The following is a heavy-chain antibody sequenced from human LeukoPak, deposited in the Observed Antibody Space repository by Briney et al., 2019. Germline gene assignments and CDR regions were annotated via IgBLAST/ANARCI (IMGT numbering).Heavy chain of an antibody. CDR1: GYTFTSYA. Sequence: SVKVSCKASGYTFTSYAMHWVRQAPGQRLEWMGWINAGNGNTKYSQKFQGRVTITRDTSACTAYMEPSSLRSEDTAVYYCARDHLAAAGTEYYYYGMDVWGQGTTVTVSS. V-gene: IGHV1-3*01. J-gene: IGHJ6*02. D-gene: IGHD6-13*01. CDR2: INAGNGNT. CDR3: ARDHLAAAGTEYYYYGMDV.